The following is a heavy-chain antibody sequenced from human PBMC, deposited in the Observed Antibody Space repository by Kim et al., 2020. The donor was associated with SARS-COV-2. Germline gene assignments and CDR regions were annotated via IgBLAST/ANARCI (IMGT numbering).Heavy chain of an antibody. J-gene: IGHJ5*02. Sequence: GGSLRLSCAASGFTFSSYAMHWVRQAPGKGLEWVAVISYDGSNKYYADSVKGRFTISRDNSKNTLYLQMNSLRAEDTAVYYCATPITMVRGVTPNWFDPWGQGTLVTVSS. CDR3: ATPITMVRGVTPNWFDP. D-gene: IGHD3-10*01. CDR2: ISYDGSNK. CDR1: GFTFSSYA. V-gene: IGHV3-30*04.